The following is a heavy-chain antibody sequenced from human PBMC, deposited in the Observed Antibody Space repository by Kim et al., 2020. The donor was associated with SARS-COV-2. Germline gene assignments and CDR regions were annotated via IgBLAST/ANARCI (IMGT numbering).Heavy chain of an antibody. CDR1: GFTFGDYA. CDR2: IGTRAYGGTT. CDR3: TRDSRMRVATIWAPSYYYGMDV. D-gene: IGHD5-12*01. J-gene: IGHJ6*02. Sequence: GGSLRLSCSASGFTFGDYAMSWVRQAPGKGLEWVGFIGTRAYGGTTEYAASVKGRFTISRDDSKSIAYLQMNSLKTEDTAVYYCTRDSRMRVATIWAPSYYYGMDVWGQGTTVTVSS. V-gene: IGHV3-49*04.